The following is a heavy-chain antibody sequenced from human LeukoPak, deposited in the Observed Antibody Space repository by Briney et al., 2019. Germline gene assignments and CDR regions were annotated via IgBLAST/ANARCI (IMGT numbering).Heavy chain of an antibody. J-gene: IGHJ4*02. Sequence: SETLSLTCTVSGGSISSSSYYWGWIRQPPGKGLEWIGSIYYRGSTYYNPSLKSRVTISVDTSKNQFSLKLSSVTAADTAVYYCARPSELTTFDYWGQGTLVTVSS. CDR2: IYYRGST. CDR1: GGSISSSSYY. D-gene: IGHD4-17*01. V-gene: IGHV4-39*01. CDR3: ARPSELTTFDY.